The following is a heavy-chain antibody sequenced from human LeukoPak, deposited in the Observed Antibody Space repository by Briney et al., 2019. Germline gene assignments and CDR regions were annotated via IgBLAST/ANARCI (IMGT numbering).Heavy chain of an antibody. CDR1: GGSFSNYT. D-gene: IGHD3-3*01. CDR3: ARGERYDFHFDY. CDR2: IIPIFGTA. Sequence: ASVKVSCKASGGSFSNYTISWLRQTPGQGLEWMGGIIPIFGTANYAQNFQGRVTITADKSTSTAYMELSSLRSEDTAVYYCARGERYDFHFDYWGQGTLVTVSS. J-gene: IGHJ4*02. V-gene: IGHV1-69*06.